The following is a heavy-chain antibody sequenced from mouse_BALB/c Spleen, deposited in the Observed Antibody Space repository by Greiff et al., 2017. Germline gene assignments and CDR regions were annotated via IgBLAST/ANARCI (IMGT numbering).Heavy chain of an antibody. D-gene: IGHD2-12*01. Sequence: EVKVVESGGDLVKPGGSLKLSCAASGFTFSSYGMSWVRQTPDKRLEWVATISSGGSYTYYPDSVKGRFTISRDNAKNTLYLQMSSLKSEDTAMYYCARQRGYYNYAMDYWGQGTSVTVSS. CDR2: ISSGGSYT. V-gene: IGHV5-6*01. CDR1: GFTFSSYG. CDR3: ARQRGYYNYAMDY. J-gene: IGHJ4*01.